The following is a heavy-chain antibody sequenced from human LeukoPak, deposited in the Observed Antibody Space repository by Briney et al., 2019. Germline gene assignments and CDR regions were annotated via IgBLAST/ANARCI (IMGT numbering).Heavy chain of an antibody. V-gene: IGHV1-18*01. CDR1: GYTFTSYG. J-gene: IGHJ3*02. CDR3: ATSSYYYDSSGYYYRAFDI. CDR2: ISAYNGNT. D-gene: IGHD3-22*01. Sequence: ASVKVSCKASGYTFTSYGISWVRQAPGQGLEWMGWISAYNGNTNYAQKLQGRVTMTTDTSTSTAYMELRSLRSDDTAVYYCATSSYYYDSSGYYYRAFDIWGQGTMVTVSS.